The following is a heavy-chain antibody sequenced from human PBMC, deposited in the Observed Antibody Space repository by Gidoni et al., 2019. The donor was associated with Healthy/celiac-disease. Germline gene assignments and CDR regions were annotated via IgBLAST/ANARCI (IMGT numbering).Heavy chain of an antibody. D-gene: IGHD3-9*01. Sequence: QITLKASGPPLVPPTQTLTLTCTFSGFSLSTSGVGVGWIRQPPGKALEWLALIYWDDDKRDSPSLKSRLTITKDTSKNQVVLTMTNMDPVDTATYYCAHSYGDVDWDPRPNWFDPWGQGTLVTVSS. CDR1: GFSLSTSGVG. J-gene: IGHJ5*02. CDR2: IYWDDDK. CDR3: AHSYGDVDWDPRPNWFDP. V-gene: IGHV2-5*02.